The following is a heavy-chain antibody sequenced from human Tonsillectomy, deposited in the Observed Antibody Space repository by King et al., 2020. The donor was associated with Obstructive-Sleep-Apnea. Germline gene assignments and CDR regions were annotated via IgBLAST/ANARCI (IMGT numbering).Heavy chain of an antibody. CDR3: AKHGGAVAGTRDY. D-gene: IGHD6-19*01. CDR1: GFTFSIYA. Sequence: VQLVESGGGLVQPGGSLRLSCAASGFTFSIYAMSWVRQAPGKGLEWVSAISGSGGRTYTSDSVKGRFTISRDNSKNTLYLQMNSLRAEDTAVYYCAKHGGAVAGTRDYWGQGTLVTVSS. CDR2: ISGSGGRT. V-gene: IGHV3-23*04. J-gene: IGHJ4*02.